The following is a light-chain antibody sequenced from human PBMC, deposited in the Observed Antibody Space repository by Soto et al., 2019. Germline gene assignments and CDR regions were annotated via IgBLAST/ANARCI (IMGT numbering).Light chain of an antibody. J-gene: IGKJ1*01. CDR3: HQTAANPWT. CDR2: AAS. Sequence: DVQMTQSPSSLSASIGDRVTITCRASQTISIYLNWYQQKPGKAPRLLIYAASSLQSGVPSRFSGGGSGADFTLTVSSLQPEDFATYYCHQTAANPWTFAQGTKVDVK. CDR1: QTISIY. V-gene: IGKV1-39*01.